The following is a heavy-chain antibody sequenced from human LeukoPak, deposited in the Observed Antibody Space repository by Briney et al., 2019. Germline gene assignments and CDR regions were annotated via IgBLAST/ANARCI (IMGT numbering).Heavy chain of an antibody. J-gene: IGHJ3*02. CDR2: INTNTGNP. CDR1: GYTFTSYA. V-gene: IGHV7-4-1*02. Sequence: ASVKVSCKASGYTFTSYAMNWVRQAPGQGLEWMGWINTNTGNPTYAQGFTGRFVFSLDTSVSTAYLQISSLKAEDTAVYYCAREDWSSGWSDAFDIWGQGTMVTVSS. D-gene: IGHD6-19*01. CDR3: AREDWSSGWSDAFDI.